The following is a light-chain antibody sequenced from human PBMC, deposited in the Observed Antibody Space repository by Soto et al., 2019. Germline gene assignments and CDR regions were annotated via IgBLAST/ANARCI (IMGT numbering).Light chain of an antibody. CDR2: DVS. V-gene: IGKV1-5*01. J-gene: IGKJ2*01. Sequence: DIQMTQSPSTLSASVGDRVTITCRASQSISTRLAWYQQKPGKAPNLLIYDVSSLESGVPSRFSGGGSGTECTLTISSLQPDDFATYYCQQYNSYPRTFGQGTKLEIK. CDR3: QQYNSYPRT. CDR1: QSISTR.